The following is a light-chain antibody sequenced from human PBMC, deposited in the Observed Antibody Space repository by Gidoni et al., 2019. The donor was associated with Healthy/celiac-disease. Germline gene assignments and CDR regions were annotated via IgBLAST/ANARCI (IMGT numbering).Light chain of an antibody. CDR2: DVN. J-gene: IGLJ1*01. Sequence: QSALTQPPSTSGSPGQSVTISCTGTSADLDSYNSVSWYQQHPGKAPTLVIYDVNKRPSGVPDRFSGSTSGNTASLTVSGLQAEDEAEYYCSSYAGGNNFVFGSGTKVTVL. V-gene: IGLV2-8*01. CDR1: SADLDSYNS. CDR3: SSYAGGNNFV.